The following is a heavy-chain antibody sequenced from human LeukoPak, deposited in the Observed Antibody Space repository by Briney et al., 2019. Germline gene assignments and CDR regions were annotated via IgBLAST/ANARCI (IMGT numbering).Heavy chain of an antibody. Sequence: SQTLSLTCAISGDSVSSNSAAWNWLRQSPSRGLEWLGRTYYRSKWYNDYAVSVKSRITINPDTSKNQFSLQLNSVAPEDTAVYYCARIHRGAAGTDDFDYWGQGTLVTVSS. CDR3: ARIHRGAAGTDDFDY. CDR1: GDSVSSNSAA. V-gene: IGHV6-1*01. J-gene: IGHJ4*02. D-gene: IGHD6-13*01. CDR2: TYYRSKWYN.